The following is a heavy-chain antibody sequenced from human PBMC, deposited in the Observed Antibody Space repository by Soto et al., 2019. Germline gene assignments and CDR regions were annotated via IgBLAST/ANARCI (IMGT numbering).Heavy chain of an antibody. CDR1: GGSISSGGYY. CDR2: IYYSGST. J-gene: IGHJ4*02. Sequence: PSETLSLTCTVSGGSISSGGYYLSWIRQHPGKGLEWIGYIYYSGSTYYNPPLKSRVTISVDTSKNQFSLKLSSVTAADTAVYYCARVPPGYYYGSELRSYFDYWGQGTLVTVSS. V-gene: IGHV4-31*03. D-gene: IGHD3-10*01. CDR3: ARVPPGYYYGSELRSYFDY.